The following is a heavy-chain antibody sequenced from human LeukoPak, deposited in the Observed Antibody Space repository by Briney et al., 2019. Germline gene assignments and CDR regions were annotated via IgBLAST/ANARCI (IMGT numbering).Heavy chain of an antibody. CDR3: ARGKPYGSEFLYFDY. Sequence: ASAKVSCKASGGTFSSYAISWVRQAPGQGLEWMGGIIPIFGTANYAQKFQGRVTITADESTSTAYMELSSLRSEDTAVYYCARGKPYGSEFLYFDYWGQGTLVTVSS. J-gene: IGHJ4*02. D-gene: IGHD3-10*01. CDR2: IIPIFGTA. CDR1: GGTFSSYA. V-gene: IGHV1-69*13.